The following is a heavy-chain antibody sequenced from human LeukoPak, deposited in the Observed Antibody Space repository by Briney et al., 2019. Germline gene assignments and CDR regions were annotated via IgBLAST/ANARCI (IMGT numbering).Heavy chain of an antibody. V-gene: IGHV4-39*01. CDR3: ARRDWYYFDY. Sequence: SETLSLTCTVSGGSISSSSYCWGWIRQPPGKGLEWIGSIYYSGSTYYNPSLKSRVTISVDTSKNQFSLKLSSVTAADTAVCYCARRDWYYFDYWGQGTLVTVSS. CDR2: IYYSGST. J-gene: IGHJ4*02. D-gene: IGHD3/OR15-3a*01. CDR1: GGSISSSSYC.